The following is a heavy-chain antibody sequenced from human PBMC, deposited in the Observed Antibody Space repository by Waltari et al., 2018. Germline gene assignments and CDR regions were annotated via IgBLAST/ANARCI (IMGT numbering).Heavy chain of an antibody. J-gene: IGHJ6*02. V-gene: IGHV1-18*01. CDR3: ARAKKQWLEYYYYYGMDV. CDR2: GSAYNGNT. D-gene: IGHD6-19*01. CDR1: GYTFTSYG. Sequence: FQLVQSGAEVKKPGASVKVSCKASGYTFTSYGISWVRQAPGQGLEWMGWGSAYNGNTNYAQKLQGRVTMTTDTSTSTAYMELRSLRSDETAVYDCARAKKQWLEYYYYYGMDVWGQGTTVTVSS.